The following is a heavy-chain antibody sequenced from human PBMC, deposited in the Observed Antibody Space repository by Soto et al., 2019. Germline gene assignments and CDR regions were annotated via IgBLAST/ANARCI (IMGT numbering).Heavy chain of an antibody. J-gene: IGHJ5*02. D-gene: IGHD6-19*01. CDR2: IHYSGSA. CDR3: ARGVGGSGLNWFDP. V-gene: IGHV4-61*05. CDR1: GVSIGSSSAY. Sequence: PSETLSLTCTVSGVSIGSSSAYWTWIRQSPERGLEWIGYIHYSGSANYNPSLNSRLTMSVDRSKSQFSMKLASVTAADTAVYYCARGVGGSGLNWFDPWGQGTLVTVSS.